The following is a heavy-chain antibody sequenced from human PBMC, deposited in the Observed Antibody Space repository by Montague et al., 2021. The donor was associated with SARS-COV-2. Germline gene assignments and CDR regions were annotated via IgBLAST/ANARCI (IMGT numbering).Heavy chain of an antibody. CDR1: GATNSPSY. Sequence: SETLSLTCTVSGATNSPSYWRRTRPPNSTARGRTGLVCFTRSYNPKPXTMCWHTISEDTSENQFSLKVTSATPADTAVYYCARVGWELRVGDYYFDYWGQGTLVSIAS. D-gene: IGHD1-26*01. CDR3: ARVGWELRVGDYYFDY. CDR2: VCFTRSY. J-gene: IGHJ4*02. V-gene: IGHV4-59*01.